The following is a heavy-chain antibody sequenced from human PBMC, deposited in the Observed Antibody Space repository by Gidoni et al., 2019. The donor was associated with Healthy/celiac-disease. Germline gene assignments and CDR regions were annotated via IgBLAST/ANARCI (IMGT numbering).Heavy chain of an antibody. CDR1: GFTFDDYA. CDR3: AKAIAVAGTVSDAFDI. J-gene: IGHJ3*02. D-gene: IGHD6-19*01. CDR2: ISWNSGSI. Sequence: EVQLVESGGGLVQPGRSLRLSCAASGFTFDDYAMHWVRQAPGKGLEWVSGISWNSGSIGYADSVKGRFTISRDNAKNSLYLQMNSLRAEDTALYYCAKAIAVAGTVSDAFDIWGQGTMVTVSS. V-gene: IGHV3-9*01.